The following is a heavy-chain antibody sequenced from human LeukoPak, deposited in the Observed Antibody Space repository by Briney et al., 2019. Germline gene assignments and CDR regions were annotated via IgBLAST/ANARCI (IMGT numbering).Heavy chain of an antibody. J-gene: IGHJ5*02. CDR3: ARERRDNRNWFDP. Sequence: GASVKVSCKASGYTFTGYYMHWVRQAPGQGLEWMGWINPNSGGTNYAQKFQGWVTMTRDTSISTAYMELSRLRSDDTAVYYCARERRDNRNWFDPWGQGTLVTVSS. CDR2: INPNSGGT. V-gene: IGHV1-2*04. D-gene: IGHD1-1*01. CDR1: GYTFTGYY.